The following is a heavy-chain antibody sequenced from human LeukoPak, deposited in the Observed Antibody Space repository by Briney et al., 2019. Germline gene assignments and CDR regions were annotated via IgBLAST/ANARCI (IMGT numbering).Heavy chain of an antibody. Sequence: SETLSLTCTVSGGSISSYYWSWIRQPAGKGLEWIGRIYTSGSTNYNPSLKSRVTMSVDTSKNQFSLKLSSVTAADTAVYYCARSTVVPASDAFDIWGQGTMVTVSS. CDR1: GGSISSYY. CDR3: ARSTVVPASDAFDI. CDR2: IYTSGST. J-gene: IGHJ3*02. V-gene: IGHV4-4*07. D-gene: IGHD2-2*01.